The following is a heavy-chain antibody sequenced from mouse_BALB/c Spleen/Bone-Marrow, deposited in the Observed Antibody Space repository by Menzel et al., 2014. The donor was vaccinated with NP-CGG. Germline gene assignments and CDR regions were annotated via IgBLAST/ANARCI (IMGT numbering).Heavy chain of an antibody. CDR1: GYAISSYW. V-gene: IGHV1-80*01. Sequence: VKLMESGAELVRPGSSVKISCKASGYAISSYWMNWVKQRPGQGLEWIGQIYPGDGDTNYNGEFKGKATLTADKSSSTAYMQISSLTSEDSAVYFCARGRGWYLDYWGQGTTLTVSS. CDR2: IYPGDGDT. CDR3: ARGRGWYLDY. J-gene: IGHJ2*01. D-gene: IGHD2-3*01.